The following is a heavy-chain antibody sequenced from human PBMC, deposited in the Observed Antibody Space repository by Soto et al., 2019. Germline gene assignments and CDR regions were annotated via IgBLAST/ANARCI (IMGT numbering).Heavy chain of an antibody. CDR2: ISNPAYTI. Sequence: QVQLVESGGGLVKPGGSLRLSCAASGFVFSDYYMSWFRQAPGRGLEWVSYISNPAYTIYYADSLKGRFTISRDNARNSLYLQMNSLRAEDTAVYYCARDRGATMVRGVMDYFMDVWGNGTTVTVSS. CDR1: GFVFSDYY. J-gene: IGHJ6*03. CDR3: ARDRGATMVRGVMDYFMDV. D-gene: IGHD3-10*01. V-gene: IGHV3-11*01.